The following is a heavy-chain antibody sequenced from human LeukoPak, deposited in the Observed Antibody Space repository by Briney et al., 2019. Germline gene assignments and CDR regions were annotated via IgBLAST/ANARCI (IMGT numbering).Heavy chain of an antibody. CDR2: INPNSGDT. J-gene: IGHJ5*02. CDR1: GYTFTGYY. CDR3: AKSAHDFWSGYLDWFDP. Sequence: ASVKVSCKTSGYTFTGYYMYWVRQAPGQGLAWMGWINPNSGDTGYAQKFQGRVTITRNTSISTAYMELSSLRSEDTAVYYCAKSAHDFWSGYLDWFDPWGQGTLVTVSS. V-gene: IGHV1-8*03. D-gene: IGHD3-3*01.